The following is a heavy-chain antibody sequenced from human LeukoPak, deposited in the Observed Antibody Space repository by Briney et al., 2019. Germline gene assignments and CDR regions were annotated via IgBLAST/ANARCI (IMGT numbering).Heavy chain of an antibody. J-gene: IGHJ4*02. Sequence: PGGSLRLSCTASGFTFGDYAMSWVRQAPGKGLEWVGFIRSKAYGGTTEYAASVKGRFTISRDDSKSIAYLQMNSLKTEDTAVYYCTRVPGGDFWSGYLGPDYWGQGTLVTVSS. CDR3: TRVPGGDFWSGYLGPDY. CDR1: GFTFGDYA. V-gene: IGHV3-49*04. CDR2: IRSKAYGGTT. D-gene: IGHD3-3*01.